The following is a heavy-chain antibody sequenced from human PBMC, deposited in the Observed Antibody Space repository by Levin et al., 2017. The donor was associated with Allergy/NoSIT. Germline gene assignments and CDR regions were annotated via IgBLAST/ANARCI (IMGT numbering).Heavy chain of an antibody. CDR1: GFTFSSYN. Sequence: GGSLRLSCAASGFTFSSYNMNWVRQAPGKGLEWVSYISSSSAFIYDADSVKGRFTISRDNAKNSLFLQMNSLRADDTAVYYCAREGITEYYFDYWGQGTLVTVSS. D-gene: IGHD3-16*01. V-gene: IGHV3-48*01. CDR2: ISSSSAFI. J-gene: IGHJ4*02. CDR3: AREGITEYYFDY.